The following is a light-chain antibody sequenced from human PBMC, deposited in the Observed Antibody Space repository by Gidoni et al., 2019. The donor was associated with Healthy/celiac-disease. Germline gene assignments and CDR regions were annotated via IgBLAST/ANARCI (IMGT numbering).Light chain of an antibody. Sequence: DIQMTQSPSSLPASVGDRVTITCRASQSISSYLNWYQQKPGKAPKLLIYAASSLQSGVPSRFSGSGSGTDFTLTIRSLQPEDFATYYCQQSYSTPLYTFGQGTKLEIK. V-gene: IGKV1-39*01. CDR1: QSISSY. CDR2: AAS. J-gene: IGKJ2*01. CDR3: QQSYSTPLYT.